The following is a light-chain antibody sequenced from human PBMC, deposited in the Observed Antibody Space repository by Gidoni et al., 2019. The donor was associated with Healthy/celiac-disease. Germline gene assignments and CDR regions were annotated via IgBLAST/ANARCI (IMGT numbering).Light chain of an antibody. CDR2: GAS. Sequence: ELVLTQSPGTLSLSPGERATLSCRASQSVSSSYLAWYQQKPGQAPRLLIYGASSRATGIPDRFSGSGSGIDFTLTISRLEPEDFAVYYCQQYGSSPPVYTFGQGTKLEIK. J-gene: IGKJ2*01. CDR3: QQYGSSPPVYT. V-gene: IGKV3-20*01. CDR1: QSVSSSY.